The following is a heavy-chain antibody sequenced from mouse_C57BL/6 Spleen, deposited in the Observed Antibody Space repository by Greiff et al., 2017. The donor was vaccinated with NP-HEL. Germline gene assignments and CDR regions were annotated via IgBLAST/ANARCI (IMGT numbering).Heavy chain of an antibody. CDR3: VGEYYGSVYYFDY. CDR2: IYPGSGST. J-gene: IGHJ2*01. Sequence: VQLQQPGAELVKPGASVKMSCKASGYTFTSYWITWVKQRPGQGLEWIGDIYPGSGSTNYNEKFKSKATLTVDTSSSTAYMQLSSLTSEDSAVYYCVGEYYGSVYYFDYWGQGTTLTVSS. V-gene: IGHV1-55*01. CDR1: GYTFTSYW. D-gene: IGHD1-1*01.